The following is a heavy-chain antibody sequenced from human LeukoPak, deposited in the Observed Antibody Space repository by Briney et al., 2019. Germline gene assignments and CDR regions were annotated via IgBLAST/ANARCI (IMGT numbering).Heavy chain of an antibody. CDR3: ARGGGYSSSSRHYYYYYMDV. D-gene: IGHD6-6*01. Sequence: SVKVSCKASGGTFSSYAISWVRQAPGQGLEWMGGIIPIFGTANYAQKFQGRVTITTDESTSTAYMELSSLRSEDTAVYYCARGGGYSSSSRHYYYYYMDVWGKGTTVTVSS. V-gene: IGHV1-69*05. CDR2: IIPIFGTA. J-gene: IGHJ6*03. CDR1: GGTFSSYA.